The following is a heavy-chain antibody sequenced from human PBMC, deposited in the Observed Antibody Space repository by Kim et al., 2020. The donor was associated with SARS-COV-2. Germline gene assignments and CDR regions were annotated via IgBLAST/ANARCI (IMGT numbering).Heavy chain of an antibody. D-gene: IGHD3-10*01. V-gene: IGHV5-10-1*01. CDR2: IDPSDSYT. CDR3: ARLVGYYGSGSYTFDY. J-gene: IGHJ4*02. CDR1: GYSFTSYW. Sequence: GESLKISCKGSGYSFTSYWISWVRQMPGKGLEWMGRIDPSDSYTNYSPSFQGHVTISADKSISTAYLQWSGLKASDTAMYYCARLVGYYGSGSYTFDYWGQGTLVTVSS.